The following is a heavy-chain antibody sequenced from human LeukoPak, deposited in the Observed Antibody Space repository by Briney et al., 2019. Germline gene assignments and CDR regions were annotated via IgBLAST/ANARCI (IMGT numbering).Heavy chain of an antibody. V-gene: IGHV5-51*01. Sequence: GASLKISCKGSGYSFTNYWIGWGRPTPGKGLEWMGIIYTGDFDTRYSPSLQGQVTISADKSISTAYLQWSSLKASDTAMYYCARLQIPAAGTRWFDPWGQGTLVTVSS. CDR2: IYTGDFDT. CDR3: ARLQIPAAGTRWFDP. J-gene: IGHJ5*02. CDR1: GYSFTNYW. D-gene: IGHD6-13*01.